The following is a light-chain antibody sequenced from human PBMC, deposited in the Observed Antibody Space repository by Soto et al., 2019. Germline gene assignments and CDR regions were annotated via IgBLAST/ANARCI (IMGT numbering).Light chain of an antibody. CDR1: QSISRW. CDR2: DAS. J-gene: IGKJ5*01. CDR3: QQYNNWHMIT. V-gene: IGKV1-5*01. Sequence: DIRMTQFPSTLSASVGDRVTITCGASQSISRWLAWYQQKPGKAPKLLIYDASSLESGVPSRFRGSGSGTEFTLTISSLKSEDFAVYYCQQYNNWHMITFGHGTRLEIK.